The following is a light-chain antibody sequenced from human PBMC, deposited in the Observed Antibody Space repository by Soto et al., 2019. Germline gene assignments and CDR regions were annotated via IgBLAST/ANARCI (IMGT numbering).Light chain of an antibody. CDR1: QSVLYSSNNKNY. Sequence: DIVMTQSPDSLAVSLGERATINCKSSQSVLYSSNNKNYLAWYQQRPGQSPNLLIYWASTRKSGVPDRFSGSGSATDFTLTISSLQAEDVAVYYGQQYYSSPWTFGQGTKVEIK. J-gene: IGKJ1*01. V-gene: IGKV4-1*01. CDR2: WAS. CDR3: QQYYSSPWT.